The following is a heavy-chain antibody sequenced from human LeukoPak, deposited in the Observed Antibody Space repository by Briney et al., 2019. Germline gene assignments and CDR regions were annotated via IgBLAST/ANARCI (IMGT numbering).Heavy chain of an antibody. Sequence: GGSLRLSCAASGFTFSSYAMHWVRQAPGKGLEYVSAISSNGGSIYYANSVKGRFTISRDNSKNTLYLQMGSLRAEDMAVYYCARDSLESEWLVPYYYYYMDVWGKGTTVTVSS. CDR2: ISSNGGSI. CDR1: GFTFSSYA. CDR3: ARDSLESEWLVPYYYYYMDV. J-gene: IGHJ6*03. V-gene: IGHV3-64*01. D-gene: IGHD6-19*01.